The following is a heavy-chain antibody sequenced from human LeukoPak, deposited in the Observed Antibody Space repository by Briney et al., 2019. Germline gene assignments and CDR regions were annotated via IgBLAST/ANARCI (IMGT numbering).Heavy chain of an antibody. Sequence: GESLKISCKGSGYSFTSYWNGWVRQMPGKGLEWMGIIYPGDSDTRYSPSFQGQVTISADKSISTAYLQWSSLKASDTAMYYCARQPIRYCSSTSCPAPYYYYMDVWGKGTTVTVSS. CDR2: IYPGDSDT. CDR1: GYSFTSYW. V-gene: IGHV5-51*01. CDR3: ARQPIRYCSSTSCPAPYYYYMDV. D-gene: IGHD2-2*01. J-gene: IGHJ6*03.